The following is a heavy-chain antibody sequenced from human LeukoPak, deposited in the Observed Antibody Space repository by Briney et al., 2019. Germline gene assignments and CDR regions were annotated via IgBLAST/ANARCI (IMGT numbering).Heavy chain of an antibody. D-gene: IGHD3-9*01. Sequence: PGGSLRLSCAASGFTFSSYWMSWVRQAPGKGLEWVANIKQDGSEKYYVDSVKGRFTISRDNAKNSLYLQMNSLRAEDTAVYYCASLFEYGELRYFDWLLRGTTQNDAFDIWGQGTMVTVSS. V-gene: IGHV3-7*01. CDR3: ASLFEYGELRYFDWLLRGTTQNDAFDI. CDR2: IKQDGSEK. J-gene: IGHJ3*02. CDR1: GFTFSSYW.